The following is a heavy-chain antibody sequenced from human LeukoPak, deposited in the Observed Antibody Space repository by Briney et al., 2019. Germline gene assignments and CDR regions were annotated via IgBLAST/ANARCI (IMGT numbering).Heavy chain of an antibody. J-gene: IGHJ4*02. Sequence: SETLSLTCAVSGGSISSSNWWSWVRQPPGKGLEWIGQIYHSGSTNYNPSLKSRVTISVDKSKNQFSLKLSSVTAADTAVYYCARDAYDGSGYSFDYWGQGTLVTVSS. V-gene: IGHV4-4*02. CDR3: ARDAYDGSGYSFDY. CDR2: IYHSGST. D-gene: IGHD3-22*01. CDR1: GGSISSSNW.